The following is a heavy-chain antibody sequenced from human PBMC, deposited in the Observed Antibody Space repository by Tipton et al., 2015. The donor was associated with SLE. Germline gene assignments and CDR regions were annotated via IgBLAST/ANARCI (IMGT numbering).Heavy chain of an antibody. V-gene: IGHV3-53*05. CDR2: IYSGGST. Sequence: SLRLSCAASGFTVSSNYMSWVRQVPGKGLEWVSVIYSGGSTYYADSVKGRFTISRDNSKNTLYLQMNSLRAEDTAVYYCARGTRDSSSHAFDIWGQGTMVTVSS. J-gene: IGHJ3*02. CDR1: GFTVSSNY. D-gene: IGHD6-6*01. CDR3: ARGTRDSSSHAFDI.